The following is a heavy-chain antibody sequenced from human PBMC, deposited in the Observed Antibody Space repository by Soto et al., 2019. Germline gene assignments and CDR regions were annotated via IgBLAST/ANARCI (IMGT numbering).Heavy chain of an antibody. CDR2: ISYDGSNK. J-gene: IGHJ4*02. Sequence: QVQLVESGGGVVQPGRSLRLSCVASGFTFSTYGMHWVRQAPGKGLEWVAGISYDGSNKYYADSVKGRFTISRDNSKNTLYLQMNSLRAEDTAVYYGAKEYTKSWYFFDYWGRGTLVTVSS. CDR3: AKEYTKSWYFFDY. D-gene: IGHD6-13*01. CDR1: GFTFSTYG. V-gene: IGHV3-30*18.